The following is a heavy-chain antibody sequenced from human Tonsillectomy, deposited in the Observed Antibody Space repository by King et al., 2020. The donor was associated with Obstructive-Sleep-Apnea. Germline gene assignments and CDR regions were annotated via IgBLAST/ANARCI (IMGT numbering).Heavy chain of an antibody. CDR1: GFTFSNAW. D-gene: IGHD6-19*01. J-gene: IGHJ3*02. Sequence: VQLVESGGGLVKPGGSLRLSCAASGFTFSNAWMSWVRQAPGKGLEWVGRIKSKTDGGTTDYAAPVKGRFTISRDDSKNTLYLQMNSLKTEDTAVYYCTPPRSGWYQAFAFDIWGQGTMVTVSS. V-gene: IGHV3-15*01. CDR3: TPPRSGWYQAFAFDI. CDR2: IKSKTDGGTT.